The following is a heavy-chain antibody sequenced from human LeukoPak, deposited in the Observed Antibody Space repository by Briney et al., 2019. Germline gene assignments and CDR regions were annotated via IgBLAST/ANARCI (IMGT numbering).Heavy chain of an antibody. CDR2: IYPGDSDT. V-gene: IGHV5-51*01. CDR3: ALPSSLRY. Sequence: GESLKISCKGSGYSFTNYWIGWVRQMPGKGLEWMGIIYPGDSDTRYSPSFQGQVAFSADKSISTAYLQWSGLKASDTAMYYCALPSSLRYWGQGTLVTVSS. CDR1: GYSFTNYW. J-gene: IGHJ4*02.